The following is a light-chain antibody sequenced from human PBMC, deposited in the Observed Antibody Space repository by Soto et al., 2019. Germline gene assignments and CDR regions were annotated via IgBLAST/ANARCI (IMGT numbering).Light chain of an antibody. J-gene: IGLJ1*01. CDR2: DVS. CDR3: CSYTTSNTRQIV. V-gene: IGLV2-14*01. CDR1: SSDVGGYNY. Sequence: QSVLTQPASLSGSPGQSITISCAGTSSDVGGYNYVSWYQQHPGKAPKFMIYDVSNRPSGVSNRFSGSKSGNTASLTISGLQAQYEADYYCCSYTTSNTRQIVFGTGTKLTVL.